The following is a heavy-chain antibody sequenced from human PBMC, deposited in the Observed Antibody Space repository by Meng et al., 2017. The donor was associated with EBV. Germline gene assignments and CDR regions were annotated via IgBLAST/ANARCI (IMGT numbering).Heavy chain of an antibody. D-gene: IGHD3-10*01. CDR1: GGPFRNYA. CDR2: FLPTLGAP. CDR3: ASESGRGYTPDY. J-gene: IGHJ4*02. V-gene: IGHV1-69*01. Sequence: QVQLVQSSAGVQKPGSSVKVSCKTSGGPFRNYAISWVRQAPGQGLEWLGGFLPTLGAPNYAQKFHGRVSITADESTSTHYMDLSSLRSEDTAVYYCASESGRGYTPDYWGQGTLVTVSS.